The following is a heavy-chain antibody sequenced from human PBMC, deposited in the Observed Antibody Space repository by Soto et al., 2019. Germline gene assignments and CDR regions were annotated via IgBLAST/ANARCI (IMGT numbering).Heavy chain of an antibody. V-gene: IGHV1-69*06. J-gene: IGHJ6*02. CDR3: ARLRIKIFGVVVHYYYGMDV. Sequence: ASVKVSCKASGGTFSSFAFSWVRQAPGQGLEWMGGIIPIFGTANYAQKFQGRVTITADKSTSTAYMEMSSLRSEDTGVYYCARLRIKIFGVVVHYYYGMDVWGQGTTVTVSS. D-gene: IGHD3-3*01. CDR2: IIPIFGTA. CDR1: GGTFSSFA.